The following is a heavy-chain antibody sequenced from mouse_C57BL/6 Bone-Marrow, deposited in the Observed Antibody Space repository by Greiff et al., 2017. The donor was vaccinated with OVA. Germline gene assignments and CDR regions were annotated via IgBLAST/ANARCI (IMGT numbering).Heavy chain of an antibody. D-gene: IGHD2-1*01. CDR2: IDPNSGGT. CDR1: GYTFTSYW. CDR3: ARGAFYYGNYVNYAMDY. Sequence: VQLQQPGAELVKPGASVKLSCKASGYTFTSYWMHWVKQRPGRGLEWIGRIDPNSGGTKYNEKFKSKATLTVDKPSSTAYMQLSSLTSEDSAVYYCARGAFYYGNYVNYAMDYWGQGTSVTVSS. V-gene: IGHV1-72*01. J-gene: IGHJ4*01.